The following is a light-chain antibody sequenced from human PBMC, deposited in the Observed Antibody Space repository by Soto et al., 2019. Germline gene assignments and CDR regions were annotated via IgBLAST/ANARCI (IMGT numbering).Light chain of an antibody. CDR1: SSNIGAGYD. CDR3: QSYDSSLSAYV. V-gene: IGLV1-40*01. CDR2: GNS. Sequence: QSVLAQPPSVSGAPGQKVTISCTGSSSNIGAGYDLHWYQQLPGTAPKLLLYGNSNRPSGVPDRFSGSKSGTSASLAITGLQAEDEADYYGQSYDSSLSAYVVGTGTKVTVL. J-gene: IGLJ1*01.